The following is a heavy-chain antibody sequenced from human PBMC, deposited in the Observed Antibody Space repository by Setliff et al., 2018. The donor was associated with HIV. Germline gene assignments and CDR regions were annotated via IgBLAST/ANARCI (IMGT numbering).Heavy chain of an antibody. Sequence: ASVKVSCKASGYTFTNYDINWVRQAPGQGLEWMGWTNPNSGNTGYAQKFQGRVTMTRTTSISTAYMELSSLRSEDTAVYYCARGAYYGSGSYYDSRYWGQGTLVTVSS. CDR3: ARGAYYGSGSYYDSRY. CDR1: GYTFTNYD. V-gene: IGHV1-8*02. CDR2: TNPNSGNT. J-gene: IGHJ4*02. D-gene: IGHD3-10*01.